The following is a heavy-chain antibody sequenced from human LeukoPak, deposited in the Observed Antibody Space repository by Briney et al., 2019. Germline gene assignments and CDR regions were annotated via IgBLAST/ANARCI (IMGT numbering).Heavy chain of an antibody. D-gene: IGHD3-3*01. V-gene: IGHV3-53*01. CDR2: IYSGGST. Sequence: PGGSLRPSCAASGFTVSSNYMSWVRQAPGKGLEWVSVIYSGGSTYYADSVKGRFTISRDNSKNTLYLQMNSLRAEDTAVYYCAREGRSTYDFWSGYSHYYYYYMDVWGKGTTVTVSS. CDR1: GFTVSSNY. J-gene: IGHJ6*03. CDR3: AREGRSTYDFWSGYSHYYYYYMDV.